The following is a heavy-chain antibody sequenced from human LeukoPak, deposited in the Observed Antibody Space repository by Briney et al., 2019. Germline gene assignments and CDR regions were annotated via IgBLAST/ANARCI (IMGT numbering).Heavy chain of an antibody. CDR1: GYTLIDFG. CDR3: ARDKKGIHDTFDI. CDR2: ISTYNGDT. D-gene: IGHD3-9*01. Sequence: ASVKVSCKASGYTLIDFGINWVRQAPGQGLEWMGWISTYNGDTKYAQKVQGRVTMTTDRSTSTAYMEFRTLRPGDTAVYYCARDKKGIHDTFDIWGQGTMVTVSS. J-gene: IGHJ3*02. V-gene: IGHV1-18*04.